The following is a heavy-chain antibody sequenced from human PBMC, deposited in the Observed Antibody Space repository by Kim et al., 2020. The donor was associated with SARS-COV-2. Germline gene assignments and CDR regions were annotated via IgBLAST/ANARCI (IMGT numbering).Heavy chain of an antibody. D-gene: IGHD2-15*01. CDR1: GFTFSSYS. J-gene: IGHJ6*02. CDR3: ARDTATDCSGGSCYSGYYYYYYGMDV. CDR2: ISSSSSYI. V-gene: IGHV3-21*01. Sequence: GGSLRLSCAASGFTFSSYSMNWVRQAPGKGLEWVSSISSSSSYIYYADSVKGRFTISRDNAKNSLYLQMNSLRAEDTAVYYCARDTATDCSGGSCYSGYYYYYYGMDVWGQGTTVTVSS.